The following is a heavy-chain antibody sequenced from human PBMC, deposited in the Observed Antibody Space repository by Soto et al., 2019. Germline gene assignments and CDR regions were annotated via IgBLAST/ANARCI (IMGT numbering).Heavy chain of an antibody. J-gene: IGHJ6*02. CDR2: ISSSSSYI. D-gene: IGHD6-6*01. CDR1: GFTFSSYS. CDR3: ARATRIAARPITFMDV. Sequence: EVQLVESGGGLVKPGGSLRLYCAAPGFTFSSYSMNWVRQAPGKGLEWVSSISSSSSYIYYADSVKGRFTISRDNAKNSLYLQMKSLRAEDTAVYYCARATRIAARPITFMDVWGQGTTVTVSS. V-gene: IGHV3-21*01.